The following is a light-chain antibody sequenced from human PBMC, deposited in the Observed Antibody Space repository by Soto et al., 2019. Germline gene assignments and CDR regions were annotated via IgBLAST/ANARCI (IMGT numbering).Light chain of an antibody. CDR1: QGIINY. J-gene: IGKJ4*01. V-gene: IGKV1-9*01. CDR2: GAS. CDR3: QHCQPYGDSPPLT. Sequence: IQLTQSPSSLSASVGDRVTITCRASQGIINYLAWYQQKPGKAPKLLIYGASTLQSGVPSRFGGSGSGTDFTLTVSSLQPEDFATYYCQHCQPYGDSPPLTFGGGTKVEIK.